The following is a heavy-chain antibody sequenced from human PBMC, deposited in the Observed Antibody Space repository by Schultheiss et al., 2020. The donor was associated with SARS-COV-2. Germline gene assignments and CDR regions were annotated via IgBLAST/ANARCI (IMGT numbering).Heavy chain of an antibody. CDR2: INHSGST. Sequence: SENLSLTCAVYGGSFSGYYWSWIRQPPGKGLEWIGEINHSGSTNYNPSLKSRVTISVDTSKNQFSLKLSSVTAADTAVYYCASERSSSRDYYYYYGMDVWGQGTTVTVSS. CDR3: ASERSSSRDYYYYYGMDV. V-gene: IGHV4-34*01. D-gene: IGHD6-13*01. CDR1: GGSFSGYY. J-gene: IGHJ6*02.